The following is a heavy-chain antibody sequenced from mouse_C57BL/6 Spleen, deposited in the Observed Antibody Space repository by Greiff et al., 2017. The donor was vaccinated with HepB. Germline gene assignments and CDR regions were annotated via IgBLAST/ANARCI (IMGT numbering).Heavy chain of an antibody. V-gene: IGHV2-3*01. CDR1: GFSLTSYG. J-gene: IGHJ1*03. Sequence: QVQLQQSGPGLVAPSQSLSITCTVSGFSLTSYGVSWVRQPPGKGLEWLGVIWGDGSTNYHSALISRLSISKDNSKSQVFLKLNSLQTDDTATYSSASDYSTPVFDVWGTGTTVTVSS. D-gene: IGHD1-1*01. CDR2: IWGDGST. CDR3: ASDYSTPVFDV.